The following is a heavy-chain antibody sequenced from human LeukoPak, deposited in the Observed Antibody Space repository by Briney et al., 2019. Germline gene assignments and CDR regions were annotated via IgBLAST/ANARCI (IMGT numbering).Heavy chain of an antibody. CDR3: ARVGGIAAYNWFDP. V-gene: IGHV4-59*01. CDR2: IYYSGST. D-gene: IGHD6-25*01. Sequence: SETLSLTCTVSGGSISSYYWRWIRQPPGKGLEWIGYIYYSGSTNYNPSLKSRVTISVDTSKNQFSLKLSSVTAADTAVYYCARVGGIAAYNWFDPWGQGTLVTVSS. CDR1: GGSISSYY. J-gene: IGHJ5*02.